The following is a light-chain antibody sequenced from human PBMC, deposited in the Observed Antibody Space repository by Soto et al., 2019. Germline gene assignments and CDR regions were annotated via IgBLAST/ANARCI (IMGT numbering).Light chain of an antibody. J-gene: IGKJ5*01. Sequence: EIVLTQSPATGSLSPGERSTLSCMASQSVSSYLAWYQQRPGQAPRLLIYDASNRATGVPARFSGSGSGTDFTLTISSLEPEDFAVYYCQQRSCWSPTFGQGTRLEIK. V-gene: IGKV3-11*01. CDR1: QSVSSY. CDR2: DAS. CDR3: QQRSCWSPT.